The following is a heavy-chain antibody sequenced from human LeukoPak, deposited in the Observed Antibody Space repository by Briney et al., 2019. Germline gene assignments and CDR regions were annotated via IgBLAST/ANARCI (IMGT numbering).Heavy chain of an antibody. D-gene: IGHD3-10*01. CDR1: GYRFTSYW. Sequence: GESLKISCKGSGYRFTSYWIGWVRQMPGKGLECMGIIYPGDSDTRYSPSFQGQVTISADKSISTAYLQWSSLKASDTAMYYCARGYYYDSGSYSYWFDPWGQGTLVTVSS. J-gene: IGHJ5*02. CDR2: IYPGDSDT. V-gene: IGHV5-51*01. CDR3: ARGYYYDSGSYSYWFDP.